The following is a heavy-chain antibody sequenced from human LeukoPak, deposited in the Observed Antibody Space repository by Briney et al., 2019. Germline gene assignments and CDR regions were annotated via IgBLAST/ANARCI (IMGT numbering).Heavy chain of an antibody. CDR1: GFTFSTYA. Sequence: GGSLRLSCAASGFTFSTYAMSWVRQAPGKGLEWVSAISDSGASTYYADSVKGRFTVSRDNSKNTVSLQMNSLRAEDTAVYYCANRRDGYRYWYFDLWGRGTLVTVSS. CDR2: ISDSGAST. D-gene: IGHD5-24*01. V-gene: IGHV3-23*01. J-gene: IGHJ2*01. CDR3: ANRRDGYRYWYFDL.